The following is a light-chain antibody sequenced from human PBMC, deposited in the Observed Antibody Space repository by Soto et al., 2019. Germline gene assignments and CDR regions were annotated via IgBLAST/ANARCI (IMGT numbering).Light chain of an antibody. Sequence: QSVLTQPPSASGSPGQSVTISCTGTSRDVGGYESVAWYQQLPGKAPKLVVYEVKKQPPGVPDRFSGSKSGNTASLTVSGLQAEDEADYYCSSYAGSNSYVFGSGTKVTVL. CDR3: SSYAGSNSYV. CDR2: EVK. V-gene: IGLV2-8*01. CDR1: SRDVGGYES. J-gene: IGLJ1*01.